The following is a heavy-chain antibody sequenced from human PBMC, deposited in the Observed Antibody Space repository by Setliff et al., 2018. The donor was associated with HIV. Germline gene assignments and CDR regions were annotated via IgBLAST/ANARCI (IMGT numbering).Heavy chain of an antibody. CDR1: GGTFSSYG. Sequence: ASVKVSCKSSGGTFSSYGVTWVRQAPGQGLEWMGGVIPLFGTEKVAQKFQGRVTITADESTNTAYMELSSLRSEDTAIYYCARDFLSGDYYYYYMDVWGKGTTVTVSS. J-gene: IGHJ6*03. V-gene: IGHV1-69*13. D-gene: IGHD3-10*01. CDR2: VIPLFGTE. CDR3: ARDFLSGDYYYYYMDV.